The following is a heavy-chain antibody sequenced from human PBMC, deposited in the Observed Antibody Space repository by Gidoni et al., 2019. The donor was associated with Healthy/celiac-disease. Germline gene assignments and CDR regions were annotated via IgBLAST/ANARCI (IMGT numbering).Heavy chain of an antibody. J-gene: IGHJ6*02. Sequence: QVQLQPWGAGLFKPSETLSLTCAVYGGSFSGYYWSWIRQPPGKGLEWIGEINHSGSTNYNPSLKSRVTISVDTAKNQFSLKLSSVTAADTAVYYCANYRTNYYDSSGFRWSGMDVWGQGTTVTVSS. CDR1: GGSFSGYY. V-gene: IGHV4-34*01. CDR2: INHSGST. CDR3: ANYRTNYYDSSGFRWSGMDV. D-gene: IGHD3-22*01.